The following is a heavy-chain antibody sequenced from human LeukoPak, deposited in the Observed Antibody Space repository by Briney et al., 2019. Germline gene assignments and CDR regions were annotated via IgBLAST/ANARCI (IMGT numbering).Heavy chain of an antibody. CDR3: AREFRTPYSSSHHFDY. J-gene: IGHJ4*02. CDR2: IIPILGIA. CDR1: GGTFSSYA. Sequence: GASVKVSCKASGGTFSSYAISWVRQAPGQGLEWMGRIIPILGIANYAQKFQGRVTITADKSTSTAYMELSSLRSEDTAVYYCAREFRTPYSSSHHFDYWGQGTLVTVSS. D-gene: IGHD6-6*01. V-gene: IGHV1-69*04.